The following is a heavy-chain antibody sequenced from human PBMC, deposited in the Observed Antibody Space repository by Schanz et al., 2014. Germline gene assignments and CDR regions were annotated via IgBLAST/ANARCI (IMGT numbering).Heavy chain of an antibody. CDR1: GFTFSSYW. Sequence: VQLVESGGGLVKPGGSLRLSCAASGFTFSSYWMSWVRQAPGKGLEWVANIEPDGSEKYYVDSVKGRFTISRDNAKNLLYLQMSSLRAEDTAMYYCARAGGLPGTSRGLFDYWGQGALVTVSS. J-gene: IGHJ4*02. CDR3: ARAGGLPGTSRGLFDY. CDR2: IEPDGSEK. D-gene: IGHD1-7*01. V-gene: IGHV3-7*01.